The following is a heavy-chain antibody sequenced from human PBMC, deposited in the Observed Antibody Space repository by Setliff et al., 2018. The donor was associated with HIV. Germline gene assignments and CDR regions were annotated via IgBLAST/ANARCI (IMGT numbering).Heavy chain of an antibody. Sequence: GGSLRLSCTASGFNFSVYSMNWVRQAPGKGLEWISYITSSGDNLDYAESLKGRFTISRDNAKNSLFLQMDSLRVEDTAVYFCAREPNWWGYYYYFMDFWGTGTTVTVSS. CDR1: GFNFSVYS. CDR2: ITSSGDNL. D-gene: IGHD2-8*02. CDR3: AREPNWWGYYYYFMDF. J-gene: IGHJ6*03. V-gene: IGHV3-48*01.